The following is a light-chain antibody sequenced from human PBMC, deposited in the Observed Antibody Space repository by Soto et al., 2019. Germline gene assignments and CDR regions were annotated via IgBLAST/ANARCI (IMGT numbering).Light chain of an antibody. CDR3: QQYDTLWT. V-gene: IGKV1-5*03. CDR1: QTIGTW. J-gene: IGKJ1*01. CDR2: KAS. Sequence: DIQMTQSPSTLSASVGDRVNITCRASQTIGTWLAWYQQKPGKAPNLLIYKASRLESGVPSRFSGGGSGTEFTLTISSLQPDDFATYYCQQYDTLWTFGQGTKVEIK.